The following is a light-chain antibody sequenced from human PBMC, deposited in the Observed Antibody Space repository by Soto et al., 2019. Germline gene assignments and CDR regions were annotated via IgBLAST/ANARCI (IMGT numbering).Light chain of an antibody. CDR1: QSVSSH. Sequence: EIVMTQSPATLSVSPGERVTLSCRASQSVSSHLVWYQQRPGQAPRLLIYGASTRATDIPVRFSGSGSGTEFTLTITSLQSEDVAVYYCQQSYNWPRTFGQGTKVEIK. CDR2: GAS. J-gene: IGKJ1*01. CDR3: QQSYNWPRT. V-gene: IGKV3-15*01.